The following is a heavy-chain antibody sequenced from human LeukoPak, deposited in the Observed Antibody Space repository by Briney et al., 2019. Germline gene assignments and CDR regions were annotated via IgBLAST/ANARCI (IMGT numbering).Heavy chain of an antibody. J-gene: IGHJ4*02. Sequence: GASVKVSCKTSGYTFSDYYLHWVRQAPGQGLEWMGWINPSSGGTKYVQKFQGRVTMTRDTSISTGYMELSRLRSDDTAVYFCARFGYGGDFDYWGQGTLVTVSS. D-gene: IGHD3-10*01. CDR1: GYTFSDYY. CDR3: ARFGYGGDFDY. V-gene: IGHV1-2*02. CDR2: INPSSGGT.